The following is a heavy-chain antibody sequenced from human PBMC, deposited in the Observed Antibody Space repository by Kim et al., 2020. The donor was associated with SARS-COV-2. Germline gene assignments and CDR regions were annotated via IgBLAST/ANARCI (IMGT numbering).Heavy chain of an antibody. D-gene: IGHD1-26*01. Sequence: ASVKVSCKASGYTFTSYAMHWVRQAPGQRLEWMGWINVGNGNTKYSQKFQGRVTITRDTSASTAYMELSSLRSEDTAVYYCARGGSYSIHYYYMDVWGKGTTVTVSS. CDR2: INVGNGNT. CDR3: ARGGSYSIHYYYMDV. J-gene: IGHJ6*03. CDR1: GYTFTSYA. V-gene: IGHV1-3*01.